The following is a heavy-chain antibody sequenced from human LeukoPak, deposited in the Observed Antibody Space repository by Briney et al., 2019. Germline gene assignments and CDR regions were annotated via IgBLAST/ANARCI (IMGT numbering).Heavy chain of an antibody. J-gene: IGHJ4*02. Sequence: GGSLRLSCAASGFTFSTYWMNWVRQAPGKGLEWVANIKQDGSEKYYVDSVKGRFTISRDYAKNSLYLQMNSLRAEDTAIYYCARSLTSSAYLRLGYWGQGTLVTVSS. CDR3: ARSLTSSAYLRLGY. CDR2: IKQDGSEK. CDR1: GFTFSTYW. V-gene: IGHV3-7*01. D-gene: IGHD3-22*01.